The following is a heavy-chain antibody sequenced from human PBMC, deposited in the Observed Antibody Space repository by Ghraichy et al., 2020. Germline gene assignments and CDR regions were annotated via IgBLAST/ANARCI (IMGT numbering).Heavy chain of an antibody. Sequence: GGSLRLSCAASGFTFSSYSMNWVRQAPGKGLEWVSYISSSSSTIYYADSVKGRFTISRDNAKNSLYLQMNSLRDEDTAVYYCARSPPYYDFWSGYFNWFDPWGQGTLVTVSS. D-gene: IGHD3-3*01. CDR1: GFTFSSYS. J-gene: IGHJ5*02. V-gene: IGHV3-48*02. CDR2: ISSSSSTI. CDR3: ARSPPYYDFWSGYFNWFDP.